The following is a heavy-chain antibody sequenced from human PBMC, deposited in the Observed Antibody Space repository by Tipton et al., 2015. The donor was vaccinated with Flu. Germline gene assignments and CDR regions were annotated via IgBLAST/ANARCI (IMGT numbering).Heavy chain of an antibody. CDR2: VFYSGST. Sequence: LRLSCTVSGASITSYYWSWIRQSLEKGLEWIGYVFYSGSTKYSPSLKSRVTFSVDTSKNQFSLKLDSVTAADTAIYYCARLGTTFDAFDVWGQGRPVTVSP. V-gene: IGHV4-59*01. CDR1: GASITSYY. CDR3: ARLGTTFDAFDV. D-gene: IGHD1/OR15-1a*01. J-gene: IGHJ3*01.